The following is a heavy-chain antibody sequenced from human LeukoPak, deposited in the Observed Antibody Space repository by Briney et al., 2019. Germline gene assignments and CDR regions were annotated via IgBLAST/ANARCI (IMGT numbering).Heavy chain of an antibody. CDR1: GFTVSSNY. CDR2: IYSGGST. D-gene: IGHD1-14*01. CDR3: AKDRNFPPRRWFDP. V-gene: IGHV3-53*01. J-gene: IGHJ5*02. Sequence: GGSLRLSCAASGFTVSSNYMSWVRQAPGKGLEWVSVIYSGGSTYYADSVKGRFTISRDNSKNTLYLQMNSLRAEDTAVYYCAKDRNFPPRRWFDPWGQGTLVTVSS.